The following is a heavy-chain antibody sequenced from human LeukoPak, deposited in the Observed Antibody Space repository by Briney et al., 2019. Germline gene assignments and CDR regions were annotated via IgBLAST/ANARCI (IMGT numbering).Heavy chain of an antibody. D-gene: IGHD1-14*01. J-gene: IGHJ4*02. CDR2: INDDGTFT. CDR1: GFTFSNYW. CDR3: GREILEPGKTLTY. V-gene: IGHV3-74*01. Sequence: AGGSLRLSCAASGFTFSNYWMHWVRHVPGKGLVWVSRINDDGTFTTYADSVKGRFTISRDNAKNTLYLQMNSLRAEDTAVYYCGREILEPGKTLTYWGQGSLITVSS.